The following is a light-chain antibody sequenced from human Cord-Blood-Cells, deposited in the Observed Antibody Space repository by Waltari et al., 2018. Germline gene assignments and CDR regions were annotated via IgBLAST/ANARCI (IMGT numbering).Light chain of an antibody. CDR1: QSVSSY. CDR2: DAS. CDR3: QQRSNWPRFT. V-gene: IGKV3-11*01. Sequence: EIVLTQSPATLSLSPGVRATLSCRARQSVSSYLAWYQQKPSQAPRLLSYDASNMATGIPARFSGSGSGTDFTLTISSLEPEDFAVYYCQQRSNWPRFTFGPGTKVDIK. J-gene: IGKJ3*01.